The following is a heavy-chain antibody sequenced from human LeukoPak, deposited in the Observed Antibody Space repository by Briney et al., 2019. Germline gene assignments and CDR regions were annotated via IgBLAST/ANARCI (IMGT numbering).Heavy chain of an antibody. V-gene: IGHV3-30*04. CDR3: ARDQVRGSHSWFDP. Sequence: GRSLRLSCAASGFIFSSYAMHWVRQAPGKGLEWVAVISYDGSNKYYADSVRGRFTISRDNSKNTLYLQMNSLRAEDTAVYYCARDQVRGSHSWFDPWGQGTLVTVSS. J-gene: IGHJ5*02. D-gene: IGHD3-10*01. CDR1: GFIFSSYA. CDR2: ISYDGSNK.